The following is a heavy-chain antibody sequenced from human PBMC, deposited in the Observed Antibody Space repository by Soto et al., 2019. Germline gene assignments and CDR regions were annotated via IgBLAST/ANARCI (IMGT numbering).Heavy chain of an antibody. D-gene: IGHD3-10*01. J-gene: IGHJ5*02. CDR3: ARVRNVLLWFGESSARFDP. V-gene: IGHV4-34*01. Sequence: QVQLQQWGAGLLKPSETLSLTCAVYGGSFSGYYWSWIRQPPGKGLEWIGEINHSGSTNYNPSLTSRVTISVDTSKNQFSLKLSSVTAADTAVYYCARVRNVLLWFGESSARFDPWGQGTLVTVSS. CDR2: INHSGST. CDR1: GGSFSGYY.